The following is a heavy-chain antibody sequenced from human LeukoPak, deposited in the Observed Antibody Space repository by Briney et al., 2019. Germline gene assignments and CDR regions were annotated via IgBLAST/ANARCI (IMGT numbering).Heavy chain of an antibody. CDR1: GFTFSDYW. CDR3: ARGSGSTTVVDY. CDR2: IRGDGSGI. D-gene: IGHD4-23*01. J-gene: IGHJ4*02. V-gene: IGHV3-7*01. Sequence: PGGSLRLSCAASGFTFSDYWMYWVRQAPGKGLEGVANIRGDGSGISYVDSVKGRFIISRDNSRNSLYLQMNSLRAEDTAVYYCARGSGSTTVVDYWGQGTLVTVSS.